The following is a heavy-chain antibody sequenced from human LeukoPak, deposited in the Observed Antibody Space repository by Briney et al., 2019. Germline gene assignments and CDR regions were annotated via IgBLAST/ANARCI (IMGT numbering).Heavy chain of an antibody. Sequence: PGGSLRLSCAASGFTFSIYAMNWVRQAPGKGLVWVSHINSDGGITSYADSVKGRFTISRDNAKNTLYLQMNSLRAEDTAVYYCARDAVDTANAVWGQGTTVTVSS. CDR2: INSDGGIT. CDR1: GFTFSIYA. D-gene: IGHD5-18*01. V-gene: IGHV3-74*01. J-gene: IGHJ6*02. CDR3: ARDAVDTANAV.